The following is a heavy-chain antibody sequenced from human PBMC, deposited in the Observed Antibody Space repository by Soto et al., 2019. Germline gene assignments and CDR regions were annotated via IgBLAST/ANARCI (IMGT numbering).Heavy chain of an antibody. Sequence: QVQLVQSGAEVKKPGASMKVSCKASGYTFTGYYMHWVRQAPGQGLEWMGWINPNSGGTNYAQKFQGRVTMTRDTSISTAYMELSRLRSDDTAVYYCARTYKRPLVYAIYDYWGQGTLVTVSS. CDR3: ARTYKRPLVYAIYDY. CDR2: INPNSGGT. CDR1: GYTFTGYY. V-gene: IGHV1-2*02. J-gene: IGHJ4*02. D-gene: IGHD2-8*01.